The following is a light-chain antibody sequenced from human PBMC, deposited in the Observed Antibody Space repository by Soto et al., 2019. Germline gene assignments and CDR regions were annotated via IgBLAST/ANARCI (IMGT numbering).Light chain of an antibody. V-gene: IGKV3-15*01. Sequence: EIVMTQSPATLSVSPGERATLSCRASQSVSSNLAGYQQKPGHAPRPLIYGASTRATGIPARFSGSGYGTEFTLTLSSLQSEDFAVYYCQQYNNWPPWTFGQGTKVEIK. CDR1: QSVSSN. CDR3: QQYNNWPPWT. CDR2: GAS. J-gene: IGKJ1*01.